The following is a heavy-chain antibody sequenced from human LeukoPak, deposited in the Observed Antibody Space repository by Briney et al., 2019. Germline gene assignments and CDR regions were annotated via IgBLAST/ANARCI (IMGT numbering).Heavy chain of an antibody. D-gene: IGHD6-6*01. CDR1: GFTFSSYG. CDR2: IRYDGSNK. J-gene: IGHJ4*02. Sequence: GGSLRLSCAASGFTFSSYGMHWVRQAPGKELEWVAFIRYDGSNKYYADSVKGRFTISRDNAKNSVYLQMNSLRAEDTAVYYCARDPYSSSSFDYWGQGTLVTVSS. V-gene: IGHV3-30*02. CDR3: ARDPYSSSSFDY.